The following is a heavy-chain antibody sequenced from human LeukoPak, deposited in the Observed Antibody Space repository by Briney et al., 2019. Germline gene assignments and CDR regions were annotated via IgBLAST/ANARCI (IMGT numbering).Heavy chain of an antibody. J-gene: IGHJ6*03. CDR3: ARHGFCSGGSCYSWGYYYYMDV. D-gene: IGHD2-15*01. V-gene: IGHV4-39*01. Sequence: PSETLSLTCSVSGGSISSSSSYWGWIRQPPGKGLEWIGSIYYRGSTYYNPSLQSRVTISVDTSKNQFSLKLYSVTAADTAVYYCARHGFCSGGSCYSWGYYYYMDVWGKGATVTISS. CDR1: GGSISSSSSY. CDR2: IYYRGST.